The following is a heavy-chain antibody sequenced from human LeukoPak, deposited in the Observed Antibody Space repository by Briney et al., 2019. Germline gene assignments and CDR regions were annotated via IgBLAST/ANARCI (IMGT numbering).Heavy chain of an antibody. CDR3: TTPKYSGYDFYF. D-gene: IGHD5-12*01. V-gene: IGHV3-15*01. CDR1: GFTFSKAW. J-gene: IGHJ4*02. Sequence: GGSLRLSCAASGFTFSKAWMTWVRQAPGKGLEWVGRIKSKTDGGTTDYAAPVKGRFTTSRDDSKNTLFLQMNSLKTEDTATYYCTTPKYSGYDFYFWGQGTLVTVSS. CDR2: IKSKTDGGTT.